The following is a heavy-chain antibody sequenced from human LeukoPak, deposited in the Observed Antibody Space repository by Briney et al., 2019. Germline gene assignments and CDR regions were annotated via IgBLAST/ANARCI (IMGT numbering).Heavy chain of an antibody. Sequence: QSGGSLRLSCAASGFTFSSYWMSWVRQAPGKGLEWVANIKQDGSEKYYVDSVKGRFTISRDNAKNSLYLQMNSLRAEDTAVYYCARDWGSSSNPFDPWGQGTLVTVSS. D-gene: IGHD6-13*01. V-gene: IGHV3-7*01. CDR2: IKQDGSEK. CDR3: ARDWGSSSNPFDP. CDR1: GFTFSSYW. J-gene: IGHJ5*02.